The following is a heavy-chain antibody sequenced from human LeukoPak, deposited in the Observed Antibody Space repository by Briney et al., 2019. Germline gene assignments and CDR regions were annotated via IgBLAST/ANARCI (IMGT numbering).Heavy chain of an antibody. J-gene: IGHJ4*02. D-gene: IGHD6-6*01. CDR1: GLTFNRFY. CDR3: VKDRSIAAPNNDFFDS. V-gene: IGHV3-64D*06. CDR2: ISSNGATT. Sequence: GGSLRLSCSASGLTFNRFYLHWVRQAPGKGLEFVSHISSNGATTYYADSVKGRFTISRDNSKNTLYLQMSSLRADDTAVCYCVKDRSIAAPNNDFFDSWGQGALVTVSS.